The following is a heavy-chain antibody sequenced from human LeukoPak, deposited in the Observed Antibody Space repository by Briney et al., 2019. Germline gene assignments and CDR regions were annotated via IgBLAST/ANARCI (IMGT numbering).Heavy chain of an antibody. CDR2: INPSGGST. J-gene: IGHJ3*02. D-gene: IGHD6-6*01. CDR3: ARDFLPGIPFEYSSSFDAFDI. Sequence: GASVKVSCKASGYTFTSYYMHWVRQAPGQGLEWMGIINPSGGSTSYAQKFQGRVTMTRDTSTSTVYMELSSLRSEDTAVYYCARDFLPGIPFEYSSSFDAFDIWGQGTMVTVSS. CDR1: GYTFTSYY. V-gene: IGHV1-46*01.